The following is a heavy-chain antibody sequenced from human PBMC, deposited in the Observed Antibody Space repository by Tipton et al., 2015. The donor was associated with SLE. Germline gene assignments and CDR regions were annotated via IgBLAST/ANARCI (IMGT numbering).Heavy chain of an antibody. CDR3: AKGAMVRGVQFDY. CDR2: ISGSGGST. Sequence: SLRLSCAASGFTFSSYGMSWVRQAPGKGLEWVSAISGSGGSTYYADSVKGRFTISRDNSKNTLYLQMNSLRAEDTAVYYCAKGAMVRGVQFDYWGQGTLVTVSS. CDR1: GFTFSSYG. D-gene: IGHD3-10*01. V-gene: IGHV3-23*01. J-gene: IGHJ4*02.